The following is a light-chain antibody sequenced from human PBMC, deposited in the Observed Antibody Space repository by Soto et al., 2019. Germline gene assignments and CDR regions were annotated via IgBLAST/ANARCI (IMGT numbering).Light chain of an antibody. Sequence: SVLTQPASVSGSPGQSITISCTGTSSDVGAYNYVSWYQQHPGKAPKFMIYDVSNRPSGVSNRFSGSKSGNTASLTISGLQAEDEADYYCSSYTSSSTLYVFGTGTKVTVL. CDR2: DVS. V-gene: IGLV2-14*03. J-gene: IGLJ1*01. CDR3: SSYTSSSTLYV. CDR1: SSDVGAYNY.